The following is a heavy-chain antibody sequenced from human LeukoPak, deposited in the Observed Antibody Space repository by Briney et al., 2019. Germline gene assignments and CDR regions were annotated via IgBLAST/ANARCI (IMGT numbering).Heavy chain of an antibody. D-gene: IGHD3-3*01. Sequence: GGSLRLSCAASGPTFRNAFMNWVRQAPGKGLEWVGRIESSTDGGTTDYAAPVKGRFAMSRDDSKNTLYLQMNNVKTEDTGVYYCTTSPGITVFGVVTDYWGQGTLVIVSS. CDR1: GPTFRNAF. CDR3: TTSPGITVFGVVTDY. V-gene: IGHV3-15*04. CDR2: IESSTDGGTT. J-gene: IGHJ4*02.